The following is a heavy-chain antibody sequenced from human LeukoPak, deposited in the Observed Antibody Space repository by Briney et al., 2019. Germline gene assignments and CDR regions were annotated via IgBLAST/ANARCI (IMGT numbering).Heavy chain of an antibody. D-gene: IGHD1-26*01. CDR2: IKSKSGGGTT. CDR3: TTNRIVGATNDAFDF. V-gene: IGHV3-15*01. J-gene: IGHJ3*01. Sequence: GGSLRLSCAASGFTFSEAWMSWVHQAPGKGLEWVGRIKSKSGGGTTDYAAPVNGRFTLSRDDSKNTVYLQMNSLKTEDTGVYYCTTNRIVGATNDAFDFWGQGTMVTVSS. CDR1: GFTFSEAW.